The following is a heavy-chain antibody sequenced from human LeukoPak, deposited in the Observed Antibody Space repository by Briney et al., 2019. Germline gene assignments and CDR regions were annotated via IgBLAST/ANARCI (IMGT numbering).Heavy chain of an antibody. D-gene: IGHD6-13*01. CDR3: ARGIYYSSSRTGDAFDI. CDR1: GFTFSSYA. Sequence: GGSLRLSCAASGFTFSSYAMHWVRQAPGKGLEWVAVISYDGSNKYYADSVKGRFTISRDNSKNTLYLQMNSLRAEDTAVYYCARGIYYSSSRTGDAFDIWGQGTMVTVSS. CDR2: ISYDGSNK. J-gene: IGHJ3*02. V-gene: IGHV3-30-3*01.